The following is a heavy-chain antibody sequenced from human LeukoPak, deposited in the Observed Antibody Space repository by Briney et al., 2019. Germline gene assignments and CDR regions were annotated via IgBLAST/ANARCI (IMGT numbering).Heavy chain of an antibody. V-gene: IGHV3-20*04. CDR3: SRRQQWLANDY. CDR2: INWYGGST. CDR1: GFTFDDYG. Sequence: GGALRLSCAASGFTFDDYGMSWVRQAPGKGLEWVSGINWYGGSTGYADAVKGRFTISRENVKNSLYLQMNSLRAEDMALYYCSRRQQWLANDYWGQGTLVTVSS. D-gene: IGHD6-19*01. J-gene: IGHJ4*02.